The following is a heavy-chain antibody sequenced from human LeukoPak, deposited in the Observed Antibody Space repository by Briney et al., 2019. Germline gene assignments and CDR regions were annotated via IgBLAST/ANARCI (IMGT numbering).Heavy chain of an antibody. CDR2: ISSSSSYI. D-gene: IGHD3-10*01. J-gene: IGHJ6*03. CDR1: GFTFSSYS. CDR3: ARVPPLLWFGELSYYYYYMDV. V-gene: IGHV3-21*01. Sequence: GGSLRLSCAASGFTFSSYSMNWVRQAPGKGLAWVSSISSSSSYIYYADSVKGRFTISRDNAKNSLYLQMNSLRAEDTAVYYCARVPPLLWFGELSYYYYYMDVWGKGTTVTVSS.